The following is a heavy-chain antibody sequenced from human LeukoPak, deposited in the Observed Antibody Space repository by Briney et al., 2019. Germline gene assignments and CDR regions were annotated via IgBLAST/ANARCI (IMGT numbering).Heavy chain of an antibody. V-gene: IGHV4-59*12. J-gene: IGHJ6*03. CDR2: IYYSGST. D-gene: IGHD3-22*01. Sequence: TSETLSLTCTVSGGSISSYYWSWIRQPPGKGLEWIGYIYYSGSTNYNPSLKSRVTISVDTSKNQFSLKLSSVTAADTAVYYCARDLRYYDSSGKAYYYFMDVWGKGTTVTVSS. CDR1: GGSISSYY. CDR3: ARDLRYYDSSGKAYYYFMDV.